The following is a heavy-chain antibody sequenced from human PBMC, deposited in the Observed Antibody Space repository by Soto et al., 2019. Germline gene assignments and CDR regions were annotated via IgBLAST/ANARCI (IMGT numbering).Heavy chain of an antibody. Sequence: EVQLVESGGGLVQPGGSLRLSCAASGFTFSSYWMSWVRQAPGKGLEWVANIKQDGSEKYYVDSVKGRLTISRDNAKTSLYMQMNSLRAEDTAVYYCARGGFGGNIAARSTYYFDYWGQGTLVTVSS. J-gene: IGHJ4*02. D-gene: IGHD3-16*01. CDR1: GFTFSSYW. CDR3: ARGGFGGNIAARSTYYFDY. CDR2: IKQDGSEK. V-gene: IGHV3-7*01.